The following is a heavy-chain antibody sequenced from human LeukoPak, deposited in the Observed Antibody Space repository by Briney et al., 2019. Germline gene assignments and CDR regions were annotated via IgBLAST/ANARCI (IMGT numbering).Heavy chain of an antibody. CDR2: IWYDGSNK. D-gene: IGHD3-3*01. J-gene: IGHJ6*02. CDR1: GFTFSSYG. CDR3: ARDHQTYYDFWSGYSANYYYYGMDV. Sequence: GGSLRLSCAASGFTFSSYGMHWVSQAPGKGLEWVAVIWYDGSNKYYADSVKGRFTISRDNSKNTLYLQMNSLRAEDTAVYYCARDHQTYYDFWSGYSANYYYYGMDVWGQGTTVTVSS. V-gene: IGHV3-33*01.